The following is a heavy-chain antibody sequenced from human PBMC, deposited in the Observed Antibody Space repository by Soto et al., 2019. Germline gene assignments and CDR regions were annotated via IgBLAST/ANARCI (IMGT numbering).Heavy chain of an antibody. J-gene: IGHJ6*02. CDR2: IYYSGST. D-gene: IGHD1-1*01. CDR3: ARERTGTTSMDV. V-gene: IGHV4-59*01. Sequence: SETLSLTCTVSGGSISSYNWSWIRQPPGKGLEWIGYIYYSGSTNYNPSLKSRVTISVDTSKNQFSLKLSSVTAADTAVYYCARERTGTTSMDVWGQGTTVTVSS. CDR1: GGSISSYN.